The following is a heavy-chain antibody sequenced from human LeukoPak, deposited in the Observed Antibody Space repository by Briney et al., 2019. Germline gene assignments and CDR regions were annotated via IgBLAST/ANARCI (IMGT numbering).Heavy chain of an antibody. D-gene: IGHD6-19*01. J-gene: IGHJ4*02. CDR2: ISSNSGTYI. CDR3: TRLTSGWPDY. V-gene: IGHV3-21*01. Sequence: GGSLRLSCAASGFTYSSYSMNWVRQAPGKGLEWVSAISSNSGTYIYYADSVKGRFTTARDNAKNSVYLQMNSLRAEDTGAYYCTRLTSGWPDYWGQGTLVTVSS. CDR1: GFTYSSYS.